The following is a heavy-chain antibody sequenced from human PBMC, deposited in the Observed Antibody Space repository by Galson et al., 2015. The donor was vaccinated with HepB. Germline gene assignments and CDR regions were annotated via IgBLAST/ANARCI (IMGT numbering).Heavy chain of an antibody. D-gene: IGHD6-19*01. Sequence: SLRLSCAASGFTFGDYAMSWFRQAPGKGLEWVGFIRSKAYGGTTEYAASVKGRFTISRDDSKSIAYLQMNSLKTEDTAVYYCTRGPSKGAENSSGWPTGDCWGQGTLVTVSS. V-gene: IGHV3-49*03. J-gene: IGHJ4*02. CDR1: GFTFGDYA. CDR3: TRGPSKGAENSSGWPTGDC. CDR2: IRSKAYGGTT.